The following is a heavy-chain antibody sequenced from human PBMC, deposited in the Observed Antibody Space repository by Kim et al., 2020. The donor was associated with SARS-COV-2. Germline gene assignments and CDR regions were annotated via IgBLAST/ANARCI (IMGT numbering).Heavy chain of an antibody. D-gene: IGHD3-3*01. V-gene: IGHV3-49*02. J-gene: IGHJ3*02. CDR3: TVAADFWSGLDAFDI. Sequence: ASVKGRFTISRDDSKSIAYLQMNSLKTEDTAVYYCTVAADFWSGLDAFDIWGQGTMVTVSS.